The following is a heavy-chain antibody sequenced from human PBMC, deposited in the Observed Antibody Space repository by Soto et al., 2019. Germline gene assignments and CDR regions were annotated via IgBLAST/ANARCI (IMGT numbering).Heavy chain of an antibody. D-gene: IGHD2-2*01. CDR1: GFTFSGHW. Sequence: EVQLVESGGGLVQPGGSLRLSCAASGFTFSGHWMHWVRQAPGKGLVWVSRINGDGSSTNYADFVKGRFTISRDNAGRPLYLQMNSLGAEDTAVYYCASPVGPAAMGGPYFYGIDVWGQGTTVTVSS. V-gene: IGHV3-74*01. CDR2: INGDGSST. J-gene: IGHJ6*02. CDR3: ASPVGPAAMGGPYFYGIDV.